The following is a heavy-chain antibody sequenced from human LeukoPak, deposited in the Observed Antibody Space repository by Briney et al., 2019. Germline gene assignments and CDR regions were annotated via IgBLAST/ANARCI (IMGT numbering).Heavy chain of an antibody. J-gene: IGHJ6*03. CDR3: ARFAAGGSYYYYMDV. CDR1: GFPFSSYW. D-gene: IGHD6-25*01. CDR2: INRDGSST. V-gene: IGHV3-74*01. Sequence: GGSLRLSCAASGFPFSSYWIHWVRQARGKGLVWVSRINRDGSSTSYADSVNGRFTISRDNAKNPLYLQMNSLRAEDTAFYYCARFAAGGSYYYYMDVWGKGTTVTVSS.